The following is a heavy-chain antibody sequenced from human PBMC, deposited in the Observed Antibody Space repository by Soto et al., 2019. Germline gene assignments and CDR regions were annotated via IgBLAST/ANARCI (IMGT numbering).Heavy chain of an antibody. CDR3: ARANWGSSGWYGGQYYYYMDV. J-gene: IGHJ6*03. D-gene: IGHD6-19*01. CDR2: ISSRSSTI. Sequence: GGSLRLSCAASGFTFSSYSMNWVRQAPGKGLEWVSYISSRSSTIYYADSVKGRFTISRDNAKNSLYLQMNSLRAEDTAVYYCARANWGSSGWYGGQYYYYMDVWGKGTTVTVSS. CDR1: GFTFSSYS. V-gene: IGHV3-48*01.